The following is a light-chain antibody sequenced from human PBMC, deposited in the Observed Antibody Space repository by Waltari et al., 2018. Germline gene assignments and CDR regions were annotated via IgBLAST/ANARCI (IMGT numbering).Light chain of an antibody. CDR2: GAS. CDR1: QRVSRT. CDR3: QHYVRLPAT. V-gene: IGKV3-20*01. J-gene: IGKJ1*01. Sequence: EIVLTQSPGTLSLSPGERATLSCRASQRVSRTLAWYQQKPGQAPKLLIYGASIRAPGIPDRFTGSGSGTDFSLTISSLEPEDFAIYFCQHYVRLPATFGQGTKVEIK.